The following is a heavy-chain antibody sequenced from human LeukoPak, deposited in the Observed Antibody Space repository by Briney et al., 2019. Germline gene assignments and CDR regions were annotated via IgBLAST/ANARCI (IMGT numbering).Heavy chain of an antibody. D-gene: IGHD4-23*01. J-gene: IGHJ6*03. V-gene: IGHV1-18*01. CDR2: ISAYNGNT. Sequence: ASVKVSCKASGYTFTSYGISWVRQAPGQGLEWMGWISAYNGNTNYAQKFQGRVTITRNTSISTAYMELSSLRSEDTAVYYCARGGGRGYYMDVWGKGTTVTVSS. CDR3: ARGGGRGYYMDV. CDR1: GYTFTSYG.